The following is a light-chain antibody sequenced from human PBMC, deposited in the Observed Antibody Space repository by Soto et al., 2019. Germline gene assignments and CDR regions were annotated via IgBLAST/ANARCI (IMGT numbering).Light chain of an antibody. CDR2: AAS. Sequence: AIQMTQSPSSLSASVGDRVTITCRASQGIRNDLGWFQQKPGKAPKVLISAASILQSGVPSRFSGSGSGTDFTLTISSLQPEDFATYYCLQDYNYPLTFGPGTKVDIK. J-gene: IGKJ2*01. V-gene: IGKV1-6*01. CDR3: LQDYNYPLT. CDR1: QGIRND.